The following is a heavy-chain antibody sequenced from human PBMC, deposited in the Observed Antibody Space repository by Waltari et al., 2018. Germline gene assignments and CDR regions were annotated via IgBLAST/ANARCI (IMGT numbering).Heavy chain of an antibody. CDR2: ISGRGGST. Sequence: EVQLLESGGGLVQPGGSLRLSCAASGFTFSSYAMRWVRQAPGKGLEWVSAISGRGGSTYYADSGKGRFTISRDNSKNTLYLQMNSLRAEDTAVYYCAKDQSSGWYPALYFDYWGQGTLVTVSS. D-gene: IGHD6-19*01. CDR3: AKDQSSGWYPALYFDY. V-gene: IGHV3-23*01. J-gene: IGHJ4*02. CDR1: GFTFSSYA.